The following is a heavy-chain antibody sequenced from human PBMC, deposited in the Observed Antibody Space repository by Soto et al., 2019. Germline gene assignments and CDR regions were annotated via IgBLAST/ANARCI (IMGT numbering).Heavy chain of an antibody. CDR1: GFNFSPYF. CDR2: IKGDGTTT. CDR3: VRDRGTPDSFDI. D-gene: IGHD1-26*01. V-gene: IGHV3-74*01. Sequence: EAHLVESGGGLPQPGGSLRLSCVASGFNFSPYFMAWVRQGPGRGLEWVSHIKGDGTTTAYADSVRGRFIISRDNGRNTLCLQMNSLRYEDTAVYYCVRDRGTPDSFDIWGQGPTVIVSS. J-gene: IGHJ3*02.